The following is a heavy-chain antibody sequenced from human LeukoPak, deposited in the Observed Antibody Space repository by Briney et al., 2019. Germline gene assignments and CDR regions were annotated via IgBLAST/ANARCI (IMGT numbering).Heavy chain of an antibody. CDR1: GFSFNNYA. Sequence: PGKSLRPSCAASGFSFNNYAMYWVRQAPGKGLEWVALISYDGGDKYYAESMKGRITISRDNAENTLYLQMNNLRPDDTAFYFCVKEGVEYSYSYGDYWGQGTLVTVSS. CDR2: ISYDGGDK. CDR3: VKEGVEYSYSYGDY. D-gene: IGHD3-16*01. J-gene: IGHJ4*02. V-gene: IGHV3-30*18.